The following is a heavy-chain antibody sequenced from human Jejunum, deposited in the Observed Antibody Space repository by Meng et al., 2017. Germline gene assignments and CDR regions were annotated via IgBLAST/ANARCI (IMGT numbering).Heavy chain of an antibody. D-gene: IGHD3-16*02. CDR3: AREWSGSFRHFDY. J-gene: IGHJ4*01. V-gene: IGHV4-4*02. CDR2: IHHSGST. CDR1: GGSISSSDW. Sequence: QVPLQDSAPGLLKPSGTLSITCGVSGGSISSSDWWSWVRQPPGKGLEWSGEIHHSGSTNYNPSLKSRVTISVDKSKNQFSLKLSSVTAADTAVYYCAREWSGSFRHFDYWGQGTLVTVSS.